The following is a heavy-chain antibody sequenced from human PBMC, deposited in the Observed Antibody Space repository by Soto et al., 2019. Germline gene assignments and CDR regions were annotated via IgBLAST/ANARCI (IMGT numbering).Heavy chain of an antibody. D-gene: IGHD2-2*01. CDR1: GFSVTNNY. Sequence: LRLSCAASGFSVTNNYMNWVRQAPGKGLEWVSIIDIGGNTYYADSVKDRFTISRDNSRNTLYLHMDSLRAEDTAVYYCARGRGSTGYLGREHYFDYWGQGTLVTVSS. J-gene: IGHJ4*02. CDR2: IDIGGNT. CDR3: ARGRGSTGYLGREHYFDY. V-gene: IGHV3-66*01.